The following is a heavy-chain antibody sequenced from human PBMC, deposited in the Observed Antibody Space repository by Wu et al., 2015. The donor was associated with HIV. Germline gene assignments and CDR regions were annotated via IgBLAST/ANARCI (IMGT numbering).Heavy chain of an antibody. CDR3: ATSYYGSGSYPTFYYYYAMDV. J-gene: IGHJ6*02. V-gene: IGHV1-8*01. Sequence: QVQLVQSGAEVKKPGASVKVSCQASGYTITTYDFNWVRQAPGQGLEWMGWMNSNNGKTGYGQKFQGRVAMTRNISTRTAYMELSGLKSEDTAVYYCATSYYGSGSYPTFYYYYAMDVWGRGTTVTVSS. D-gene: IGHD3-10*01. CDR2: MNSNNGKT. CDR1: GYTITTYD.